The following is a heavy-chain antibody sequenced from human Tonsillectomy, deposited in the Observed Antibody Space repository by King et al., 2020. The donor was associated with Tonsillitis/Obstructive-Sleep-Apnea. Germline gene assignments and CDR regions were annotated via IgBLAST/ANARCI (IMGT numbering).Heavy chain of an antibody. CDR3: ARGGPSAFDF. CDR1: GFTFSSYG. Sequence: VQLVESGGGVVQPGRSLRLSCAASGFTFSSYGMHWVRQAPGKGLEWVTVIWYDGSTKFYADSVKGRFTIARGSSKNMVYLQMNSLRGEDTAVYYCARGGPSAFDFWGQGTMVTVSS. J-gene: IGHJ3*01. CDR2: IWYDGSTK. V-gene: IGHV3-33*01. D-gene: IGHD3-10*01.